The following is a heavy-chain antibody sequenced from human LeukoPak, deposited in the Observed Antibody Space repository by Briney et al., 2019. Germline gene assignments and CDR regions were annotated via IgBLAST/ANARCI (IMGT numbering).Heavy chain of an antibody. CDR1: GFTFSSYA. J-gene: IGHJ6*02. Sequence: PGGSLRLSCAASGFTFSSYAMSWVRQAPGKGLEWVSAISGSGGSTYYADSVKGRFTISRDNSKNTLYLQMNSLRSEDTAVYYCARVPNREGYCSGGSCYSVYYYYYGMDVWGQGTTVTVSS. CDR2: ISGSGGST. CDR3: ARVPNREGYCSGGSCYSVYYYYYGMDV. V-gene: IGHV3-23*01. D-gene: IGHD2-15*01.